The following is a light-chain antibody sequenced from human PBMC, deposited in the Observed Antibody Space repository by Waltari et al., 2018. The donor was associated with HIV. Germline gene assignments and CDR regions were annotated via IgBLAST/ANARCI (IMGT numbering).Light chain of an antibody. V-gene: IGKV1-9*01. CDR3: QQLNNIPYT. CDR2: AAS. CDR1: QGISNY. Sequence: DIHLTQSPSFLSASGGDRVTITCRASQGISNYLAWYQQKPGRAPKLLIYAASTLRSGGPSRFSGGGAGTEFTLTISSLQPEDFARYYCQQLNNIPYTCGQGTRLEIK. J-gene: IGKJ2*01.